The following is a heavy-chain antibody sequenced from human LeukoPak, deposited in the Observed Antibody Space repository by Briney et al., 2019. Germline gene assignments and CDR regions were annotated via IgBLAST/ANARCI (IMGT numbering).Heavy chain of an antibody. J-gene: IGHJ4*02. CDR1: GGSISSSTYY. CDR2: IFYSGRT. D-gene: IGHD6-19*01. Sequence: SETLSLTCTVSGGSISSSTYYWGWIRQPPGKGLEWIGSIFYSGRTYYNPSLKSRVTMSVDTSKNQFSLRLSSVNAADTAVYYCARGKSRLFSSGCDFDYWGQGTLVTVSS. CDR3: ARGKSRLFSSGCDFDY. V-gene: IGHV4-39*07.